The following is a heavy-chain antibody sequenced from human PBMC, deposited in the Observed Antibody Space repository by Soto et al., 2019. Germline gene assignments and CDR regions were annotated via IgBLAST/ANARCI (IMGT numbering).Heavy chain of an antibody. D-gene: IGHD3-10*01. CDR3: ARSKPVLLWFGESPYFDY. V-gene: IGHV4-34*01. J-gene: IGHJ4*02. CDR1: GRSFSGYY. CDR2: INHSGST. Sequence: SETLSLTCAVYGRSFSGYYWSWIRQPPGKGLEWIGEINHSGSTNYNPSLKSRVTISVDTSKNQFSLKLSSVTAADTAVYYCARSKPVLLWFGESPYFDYWGQGTLVTVS.